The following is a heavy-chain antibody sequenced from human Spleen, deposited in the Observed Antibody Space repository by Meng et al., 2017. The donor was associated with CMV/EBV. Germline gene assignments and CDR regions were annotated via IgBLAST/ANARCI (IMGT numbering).Heavy chain of an antibody. CDR1: GGSFCDYY. CDR2: LNHNDDT. J-gene: IGHJ4*02. V-gene: IGHV4-34*01. D-gene: IGHD3-22*01. CDR3: TGAYDSSGSDY. Sequence: LTCAVYGGSFCDYYWGWIRPRPGQGLGWIGELNHNDDTHSHPSLESRVTISVDTSKNQFSLQLSSVTAADAAVYYCTGAYDSSGSDYWGQGTLVTVSS.